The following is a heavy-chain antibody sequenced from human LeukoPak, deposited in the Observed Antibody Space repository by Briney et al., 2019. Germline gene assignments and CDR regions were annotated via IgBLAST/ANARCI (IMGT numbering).Heavy chain of an antibody. V-gene: IGHV3-30-3*01. CDR1: GFTFSSYA. CDR3: ARDHTNIVGATGGLDY. Sequence: GGSLRLSCAASGFTFSSYAMHWVRQAPGKGLEWVAVISYDGSNKYYADSVKGRFTISRDNSKNTLYLQMNSLRAEDTAVYYCARDHTNIVGATGGLDYWAREPWSPSPQ. D-gene: IGHD1-26*01. CDR2: ISYDGSNK. J-gene: IGHJ4*02.